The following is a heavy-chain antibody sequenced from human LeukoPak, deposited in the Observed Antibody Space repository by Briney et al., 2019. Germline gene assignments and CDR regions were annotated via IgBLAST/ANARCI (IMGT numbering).Heavy chain of an antibody. CDR1: GGSISSSSYY. J-gene: IGHJ4*02. CDR2: IYYSGST. CDR3: ARKEDYFDSSGYYPIQFDY. Sequence: SETLSLTCTVSGGSISSSSYYWGWIRQPPGKGLEWIGSIYYSGSTYYNPSLKSRVTISVDTSKNQFSLNLSSVTAADTAVYYCARKEDYFDSSGYYPIQFDYWGQGTLVTVSS. V-gene: IGHV4-39*07. D-gene: IGHD3-22*01.